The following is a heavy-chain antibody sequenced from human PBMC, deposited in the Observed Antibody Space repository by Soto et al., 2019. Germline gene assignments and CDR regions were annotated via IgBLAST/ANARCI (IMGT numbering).Heavy chain of an antibody. V-gene: IGHV4-31*03. CDR3: ASGGLMVYATTYFDR. Sequence: SETLSLTCSVSGGSVDRGGYYWSWIRHHPGKGLEWIGYISYTGTTYYNPSLKGRVTVSLDTSSNQFSLRLSSVTAADTAVYFCASGGLMVYATTYFDRWCQGTLVTVSS. CDR2: ISYTGTT. CDR1: GGSVDRGGYY. D-gene: IGHD2-8*01. J-gene: IGHJ4*02.